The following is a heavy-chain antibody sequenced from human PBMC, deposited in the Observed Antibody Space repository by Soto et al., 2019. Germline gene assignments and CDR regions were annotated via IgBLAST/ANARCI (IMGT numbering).Heavy chain of an antibody. V-gene: IGHV4-30-2*01. D-gene: IGHD3-3*01. CDR2: IYHSGST. Sequence: SETLSLTCAVSGGSISSGGYSWSWIRQPPGRGLEWIGYIYHSGSTYYNPSLKSRVTISVDRSKNQISLKLSSVTAADTAVYYCARARYDFWSGYSNGMDVWGQGTTVTVSS. CDR3: ARARYDFWSGYSNGMDV. CDR1: GGSISSGGYS. J-gene: IGHJ6*02.